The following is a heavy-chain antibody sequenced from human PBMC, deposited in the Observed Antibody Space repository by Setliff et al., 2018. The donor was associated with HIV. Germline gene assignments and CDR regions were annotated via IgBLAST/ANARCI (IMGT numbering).Heavy chain of an antibody. Sequence: SGPTLVNPTQTLTLTCTFSGFSLSTRGVTVGWIRQPPGKALEWLALIYWDDDKRYSPSLKSRLTITKDTSKNQVVLTMTTMDPVDTATYYCAHQELGYCSGGSCPPPHAFDIWGQGTMVTVSS. D-gene: IGHD2-15*01. CDR3: AHQELGYCSGGSCPPPHAFDI. V-gene: IGHV2-5*02. CDR1: GFSLSTRGVT. J-gene: IGHJ3*02. CDR2: IYWDDDK.